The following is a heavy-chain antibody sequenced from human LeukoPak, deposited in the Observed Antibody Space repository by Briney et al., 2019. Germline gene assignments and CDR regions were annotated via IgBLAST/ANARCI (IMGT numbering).Heavy chain of an antibody. J-gene: IGHJ4*02. CDR2: IYYSGST. CDR3: ARSIFGVVIHIDY. D-gene: IGHD3-3*01. Sequence: SETLSLTCTVSGGSISSSSYYWGWIRQPPGKGLEWIGSIYYSGSTYYNPSLKSRVTISVDTSKSQFSLKLSSVTAADTAVYYCARSIFGVVIHIDYWGQGTLVTVSS. V-gene: IGHV4-39*01. CDR1: GGSISSSSYY.